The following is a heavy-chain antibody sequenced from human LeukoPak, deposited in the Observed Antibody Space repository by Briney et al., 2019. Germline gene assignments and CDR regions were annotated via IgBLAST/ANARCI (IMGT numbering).Heavy chain of an antibody. J-gene: IGHJ4*02. Sequence: PGGSLRLSCAASGFTFSSYAMSWVRQAPEKGLEWVSAISGSAGSTFYADSVKGRCTISRDNSKNTLYLQMNSLRAEDTAVYYCAKACGYSGYEPIDYWGQGTLVTVSS. CDR2: ISGSAGST. D-gene: IGHD5-12*01. V-gene: IGHV3-23*01. CDR3: AKACGYSGYEPIDY. CDR1: GFTFSSYA.